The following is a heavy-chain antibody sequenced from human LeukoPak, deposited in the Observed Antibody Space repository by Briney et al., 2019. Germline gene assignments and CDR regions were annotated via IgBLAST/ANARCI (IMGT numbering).Heavy chain of an antibody. D-gene: IGHD2-2*01. CDR1: GFTFDKYG. CDR2: VSFDGNNK. V-gene: IGHV3-30*18. J-gene: IGHJ3*02. CDR3: AKVCLPAAEVEAFDI. Sequence: GGSLRLSCAASGFTFDKYGMHWVRQAPGKGLEWVAVVSFDGNNKYYADSVKGRFTISRDNSRNTLYLQMNSLRAEDTAVYYCAKVCLPAAEVEAFDIWGQGTMVTVSS.